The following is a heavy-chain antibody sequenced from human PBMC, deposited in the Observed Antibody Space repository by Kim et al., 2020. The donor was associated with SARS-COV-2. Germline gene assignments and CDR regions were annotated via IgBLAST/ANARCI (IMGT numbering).Heavy chain of an antibody. J-gene: IGHJ6*02. CDR2: IWYDGSNK. V-gene: IGHV3-33*01. Sequence: GGSLRLSCAASGFTFSSYGMHWVRQAPGKGLEWVAVIWYDGSNKYYADSVKGRFTISRDNSKNTLYLQMNSLRAEDTAVYYCARGGVRVRGVLTDDHYYYYGMDVWGQGTTVTVSS. CDR1: GFTFSSYG. CDR3: ARGGVRVRGVLTDDHYYYYGMDV. D-gene: IGHD3-10*01.